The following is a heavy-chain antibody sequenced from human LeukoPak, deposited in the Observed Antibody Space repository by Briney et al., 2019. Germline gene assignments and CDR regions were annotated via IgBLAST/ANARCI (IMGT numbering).Heavy chain of an antibody. Sequence: GGSLRLSCAASGFTFSNAWMSWVRQAPGKGLEWVGRIKSKTDGGTTDYAAPVKGRFTISRGDSKNTLYLQMNSLKTEDTAVYYCTTDNRVLRYFDWLSYFDYWGQGTLVTVSS. D-gene: IGHD3-9*01. CDR1: GFTFSNAW. V-gene: IGHV3-15*01. CDR3: TTDNRVLRYFDWLSYFDY. CDR2: IKSKTDGGTT. J-gene: IGHJ4*02.